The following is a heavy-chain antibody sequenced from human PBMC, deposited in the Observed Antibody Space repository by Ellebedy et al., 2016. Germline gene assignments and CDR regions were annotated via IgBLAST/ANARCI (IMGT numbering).Heavy chain of an antibody. J-gene: IGHJ5*02. CDR2: INGDGSST. V-gene: IGHV3-74*01. CDR3: ARDRDYAPFDP. Sequence: GGSLRLXXAASGFAFNTYWMHWVRQVPGKGLEWVSHINGDGSSTTYADSVKGRFTISRDNAKNTLYLQMNSLRAEDTAVYYCARDRDYAPFDPWGPGTLVTVSS. D-gene: IGHD4/OR15-4a*01. CDR1: GFAFNTYW.